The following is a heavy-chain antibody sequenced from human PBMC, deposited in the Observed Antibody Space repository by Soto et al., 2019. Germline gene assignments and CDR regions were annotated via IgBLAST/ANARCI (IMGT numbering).Heavy chain of an antibody. Sequence: SETLSLTCTVSGGSMRNYFWTWIRQPPGKGLEWIGYIHYSGATSFSSSYNPSLRGRVTISEDTSKNQFSLKLLSMTSADTAVYFCAAGEASSRNLAPYYLNFWGQGTLVTVSS. D-gene: IGHD6-13*01. CDR3: AAGEASSRNLAPYYLNF. J-gene: IGHJ4*02. CDR1: GGSMRNYF. CDR2: IHYSGATSFSS. V-gene: IGHV4-59*01.